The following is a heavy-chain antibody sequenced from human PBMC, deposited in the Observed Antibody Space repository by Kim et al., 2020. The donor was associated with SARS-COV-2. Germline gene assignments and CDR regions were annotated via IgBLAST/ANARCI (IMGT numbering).Heavy chain of an antibody. CDR2: ISGYNGNT. V-gene: IGHV1-18*01. D-gene: IGHD6-19*01. J-gene: IGHJ4*02. CDR1: GYTFTSYG. Sequence: ASVKVSCKASGYTFTSYGISWVRQAPGQGLEWMGWISGYNGNTKYAEKFQGRVTMSTDPSTRTAYMELRGLRSDDTDVFYCARTNQWLPEYYSDYWGQGT. CDR3: ARTNQWLPEYYSDY.